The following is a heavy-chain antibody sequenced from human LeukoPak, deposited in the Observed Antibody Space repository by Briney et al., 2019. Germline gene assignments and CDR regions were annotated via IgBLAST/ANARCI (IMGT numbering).Heavy chain of an antibody. CDR2: IYPGDSDT. Sequence: GGSLRLSCNGSGYSFTSYCIGWVRQMPGKGLEWMGIIYPGDSDTRYSPSFQGQVTISADKSISTAYLQWSSLKASDTAMYYCARQGGSGDGLTSLGVWGQGTLVTVSS. CDR3: ARQGGSGDGLTSLGV. J-gene: IGHJ4*02. CDR1: GYSFTSYC. V-gene: IGHV5-51*01. D-gene: IGHD5-24*01.